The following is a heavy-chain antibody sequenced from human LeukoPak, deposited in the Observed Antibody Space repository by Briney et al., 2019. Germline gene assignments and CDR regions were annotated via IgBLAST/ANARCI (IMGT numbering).Heavy chain of an antibody. CDR2: INWNGGST. CDR3: AKGFYDNSASGVFDI. D-gene: IGHD3-22*01. V-gene: IGHV3-20*04. Sequence: GGSLRLSCAASGYTLDDYGMSWVRQSPGRGVEWVSGINWNGGSTGYADSVKGRFTISRDNSKNTLYLQMNSMRAEDTAVYYCAKGFYDNSASGVFDIWGQGTMVTVSS. CDR1: GYTLDDYG. J-gene: IGHJ3*02.